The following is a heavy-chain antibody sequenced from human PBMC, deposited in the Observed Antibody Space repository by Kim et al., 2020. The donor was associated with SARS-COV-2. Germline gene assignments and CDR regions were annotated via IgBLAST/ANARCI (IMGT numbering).Heavy chain of an antibody. J-gene: IGHJ5*02. CDR3: AKGPIAVVPGGKMWLDP. CDR1: GLTFSSYG. Sequence: GGSLRLSCAASGLTFSSYGMHWVRQAPGKGLEWVADISYDGSKKYYEDSVEGRFIVSRDNSKKTLYLRMNSLRLEDTAVYYCAKGPIAVVPGGKMWLDPWGQGTLVTVSS. CDR2: ISYDGSKK. D-gene: IGHD2-2*01. V-gene: IGHV3-30*18.